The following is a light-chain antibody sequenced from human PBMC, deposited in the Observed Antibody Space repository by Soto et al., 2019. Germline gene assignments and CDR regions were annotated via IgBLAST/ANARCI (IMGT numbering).Light chain of an antibody. V-gene: IGKV3-15*01. CDR1: QSVSSY. CDR2: GAS. CDR3: QQYTNWPLT. Sequence: EIVMTQSPATLSVSPGERATLSCRASQSVSSYLAWYQQKPGQAPRLLIYGASTRATGIPVRFSRSGSGTEFTLTISSLQSEDSAVYYCQQYTNWPLTFGGGTKVEIK. J-gene: IGKJ4*01.